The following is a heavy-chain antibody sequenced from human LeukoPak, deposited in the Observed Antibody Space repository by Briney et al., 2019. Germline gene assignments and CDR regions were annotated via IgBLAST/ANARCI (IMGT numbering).Heavy chain of an antibody. CDR1: GYTFTNDE. CDR3: ARPIVGGAFDI. V-gene: IGHV1-8*01. CDR2: MHPNSGNT. Sequence: GASVKVSCKASGYTFTNDEINWVRQVPGQGLEWMGWMHPNSGNTGYAQKFRGRVTMTRDTSRSTAYMELSSLTFKDTAVYYCARPIVGGAFDIWGQGTMVTVSS. J-gene: IGHJ3*02. D-gene: IGHD3-3*01.